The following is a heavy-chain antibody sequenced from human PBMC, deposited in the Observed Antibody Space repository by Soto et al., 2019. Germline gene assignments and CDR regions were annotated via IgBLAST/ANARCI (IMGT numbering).Heavy chain of an antibody. D-gene: IGHD3-10*01. CDR1: GNSISTGAYY. CDR2: IFYSGNT. J-gene: IGHJ4*02. CDR3: AREGRSAAPQAGFDL. Sequence: SETLSLTCTVSGNSISTGAYYCRWLSQHPVKGLEWIGHIFYSGNTHYSPSLESRVTISVDTSKNQFSIKLTSVTVADTAVYYCAREGRSAAPQAGFDLWGQGTLVTVSS. V-gene: IGHV4-31*03.